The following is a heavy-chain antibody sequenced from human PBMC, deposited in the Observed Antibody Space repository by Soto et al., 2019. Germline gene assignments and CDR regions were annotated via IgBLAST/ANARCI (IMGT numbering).Heavy chain of an antibody. Sequence: EVQLVESGGGLVQPGGSLRLSCAVNGFTISSNYMNWVRQAPGKGLEWVSVMYAAGSTYYEDSVKCRFNISRDNSKNTVYLQMNSLRGEDTAFYSCARVSNSINWKLFDYWGQGTLVCVSS. D-gene: IGHD1-1*01. CDR2: MYAAGST. V-gene: IGHV3-66*01. J-gene: IGHJ4*02. CDR3: ARVSNSINWKLFDY. CDR1: GFTISSNY.